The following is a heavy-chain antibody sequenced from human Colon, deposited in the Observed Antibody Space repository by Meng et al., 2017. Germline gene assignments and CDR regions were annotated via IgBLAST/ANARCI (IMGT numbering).Heavy chain of an antibody. CDR2: IFHSGTS. Sequence: QVQLQASGPGLVKPSGTLSLTCAVSGASISGDNWWSWVRQTPGKGLEWLGEIFHSGTSNYNPSLKSRVTISVDKSKNQFSLRLSSVTAADTAVYYCARRNSNNWFDPWGQGILVTVSS. CDR1: GASISGDNW. D-gene: IGHD2/OR15-2a*01. CDR3: ARRNSNNWFDP. V-gene: IGHV4-4*02. J-gene: IGHJ5*02.